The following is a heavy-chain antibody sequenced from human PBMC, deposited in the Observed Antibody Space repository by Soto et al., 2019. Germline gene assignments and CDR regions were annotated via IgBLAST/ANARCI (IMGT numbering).Heavy chain of an antibody. CDR3: ARGRSPRVESYYFDY. CDR2: IYYSGST. Sequence: SETLSLTCTVSGGSISSGGYYWSWIRQHPGKGLEWIGYIYYSGSTYYNPSLKSRVTISVDTSKNQFSLKLSSVTAADTAVYYCARGRSPRVESYYFDYWGQGTVGTV. V-gene: IGHV4-31*03. CDR1: GGSISSGGYY. D-gene: IGHD1-26*01. J-gene: IGHJ4*02.